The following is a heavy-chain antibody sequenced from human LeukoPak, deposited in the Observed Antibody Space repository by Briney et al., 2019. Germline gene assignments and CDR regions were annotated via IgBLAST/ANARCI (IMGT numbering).Heavy chain of an antibody. CDR3: ARGYSSSWRDLFDY. V-gene: IGHV1-2*02. CDR2: INPNSGGT. Sequence: GASVQVSFKASGSTFTGYYMHWVRPAPGQGVEWMGWINPNSGGTNYAQKFQGSVTMTRDTSISTAYMELSRLRSDDTAVYYCARGYSSSWRDLFDYWGQGTLVTVSS. J-gene: IGHJ4*02. CDR1: GSTFTGYY. D-gene: IGHD6-13*01.